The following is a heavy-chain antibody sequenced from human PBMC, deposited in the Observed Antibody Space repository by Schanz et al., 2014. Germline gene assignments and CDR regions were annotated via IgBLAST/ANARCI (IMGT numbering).Heavy chain of an antibody. CDR1: GFTFSNYA. CDR2: IKQDGSEK. V-gene: IGHV3-7*03. CDR3: AKVAPAATYLDS. J-gene: IGHJ4*02. D-gene: IGHD2-2*01. Sequence: AQLVASGGGVVRPGGSLRLSCAGSGFTFSNYAIHWVRQAPGKGLEWVANIKQDGSEKYYVDSVKGRFTISRDNAKNSLFLQMNSLSAEDTAVYYCAKVAPAATYLDSWGLGTLVTVSS.